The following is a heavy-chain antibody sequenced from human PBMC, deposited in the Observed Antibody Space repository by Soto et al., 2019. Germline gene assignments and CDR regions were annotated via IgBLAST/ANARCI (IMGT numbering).Heavy chain of an antibody. J-gene: IGHJ4*02. CDR3: ASFSVDTAMVFDY. CDR1: GGSISSYY. V-gene: IGHV4-59*01. D-gene: IGHD5-18*01. Sequence: SDTLSLTCTVSGGSISSYYWSWIRQPPGKGLEWIGYIYYSGSTNYNPSLKSRVTISVDTSKNQFSLKLSSVTAADTAVYYCASFSVDTAMVFDYWGQGTLVTVSS. CDR2: IYYSGST.